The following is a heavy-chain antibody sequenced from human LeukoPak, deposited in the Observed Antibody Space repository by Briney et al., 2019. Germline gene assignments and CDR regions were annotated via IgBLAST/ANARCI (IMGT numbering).Heavy chain of an antibody. V-gene: IGHV3-30*19. CDR2: VSYDGTNK. CDR1: GFTSSSYG. Sequence: PGGSLRLSCAASGFTSSSYGMHWVRQAPGKGLDWVAVVSYDGTNKYYADSVEGRFTISRVNSKNTLFLQMNSLRAEDTAVYYCAKESPTTSTLDYWGLGTLVTVSS. D-gene: IGHD1-14*01. J-gene: IGHJ4*02. CDR3: AKESPTTSTLDY.